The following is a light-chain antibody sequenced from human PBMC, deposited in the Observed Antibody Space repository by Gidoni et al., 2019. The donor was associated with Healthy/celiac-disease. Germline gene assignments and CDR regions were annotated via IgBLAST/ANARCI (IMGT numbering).Light chain of an antibody. CDR2: EVS. CDR3: SSYTSISTLYV. J-gene: IGLJ1*01. Sequence: QSALTKPASASVSPGQSSTISCTGTSSDVGGSNYVSWYQQNPGKAPKLMIYEVSNRPYWVSNCFSGSNSGNTASLTISGLQDEYEADYSCSSYTSISTLYVFGTATKVTVL. V-gene: IGLV2-14*01. CDR1: SSDVGGSNY.